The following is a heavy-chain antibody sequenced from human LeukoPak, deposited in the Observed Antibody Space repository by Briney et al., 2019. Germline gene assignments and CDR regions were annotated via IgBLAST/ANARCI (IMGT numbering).Heavy chain of an antibody. J-gene: IGHJ4*02. CDR1: GFTFSSYS. CDR3: AREYCSSTSCLYDY. D-gene: IGHD2-2*01. V-gene: IGHV3-48*01. CDR2: ISSSSSTI. Sequence: GGSLRLSCAASGFTFSSYSMNWVRQAAGKRLEWVSYISSSSSTIYYADSVKGRFTISRDKAKNSLYLLMNSLRAEDTAVYYCAREYCSSTSCLYDYWGQGTLVTVSS.